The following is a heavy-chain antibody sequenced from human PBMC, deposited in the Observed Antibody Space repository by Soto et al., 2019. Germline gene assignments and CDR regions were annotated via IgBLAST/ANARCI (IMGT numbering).Heavy chain of an antibody. CDR3: ASSPSTSLVTLAYYYYGMDV. D-gene: IGHD2-2*01. J-gene: IGHJ6*02. CDR1: GFTFSSYA. CDR2: ISGSGGST. Sequence: EVQLLESGGGLVQPGGSLRLSCAASGFTFSSYAMSWVRQAPGKGLEWVSAISGSGGSTYYADSVKGRFTISRDNAKNTLYLQINSLSAEDTAVYYCASSPSTSLVTLAYYYYGMDVWGQGTTVTVSS. V-gene: IGHV3-23*01.